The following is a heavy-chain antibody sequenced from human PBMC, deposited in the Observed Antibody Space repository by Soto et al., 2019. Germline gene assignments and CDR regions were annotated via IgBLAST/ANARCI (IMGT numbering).Heavy chain of an antibody. D-gene: IGHD5-18*01. CDR3: ARVPNTAMVKYYYGMDV. CDR2: ISAYNDDT. Sequence: QVQLVQSGVEVKRPGASVKVSCKASGYTFTTYSVSCVRQAPGQGLERMGWISAYNDDTKYAQKLHGSVTQTTDTSTSTVYMELRILRPDDASVYYCARVPNTAMVKYYYGMDVWGQGTTVTVSS. CDR1: GYTFTTYS. V-gene: IGHV1-18*01. J-gene: IGHJ6*02.